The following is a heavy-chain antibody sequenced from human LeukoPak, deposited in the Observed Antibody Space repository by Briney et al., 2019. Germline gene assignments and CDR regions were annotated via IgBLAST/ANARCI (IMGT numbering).Heavy chain of an antibody. D-gene: IGHD6-13*01. V-gene: IGHV3-43*02. CDR3: AKDRETTASGTFDY. CDR2: ISGDGGST. CDR1: GFTFDDYA. Sequence: GGSLRLPCAASGFTFDDYAMHWVRQAPGKGLEWVSLISGDGGSTYYADSVKGRFTISRDNSNNTLYLQMNSLRAEDTAVYYCAKDRETTASGTFDYWGQGTLVTVSS. J-gene: IGHJ4*02.